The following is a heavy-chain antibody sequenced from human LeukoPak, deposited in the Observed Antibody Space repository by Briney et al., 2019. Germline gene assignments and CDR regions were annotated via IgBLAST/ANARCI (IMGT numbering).Heavy chain of an antibody. CDR3: ARGRVHSWSAACDI. J-gene: IGHJ3*02. D-gene: IGHD1-1*01. V-gene: IGHV1-2*02. Sequence: ASVKVSCKASGYTFTGHYMHWVRQAPGQGLEWMGWINSDSGGTKYAQKFQGSVIMTRVTSISTAYMELSRLKSDDTAVYYCARGRVHSWSAACDIWGQGTTVTVSS. CDR1: GYTFTGHY. CDR2: INSDSGGT.